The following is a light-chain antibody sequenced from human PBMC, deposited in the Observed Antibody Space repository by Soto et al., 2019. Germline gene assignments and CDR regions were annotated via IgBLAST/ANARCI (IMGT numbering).Light chain of an antibody. CDR2: EGS. V-gene: IGLV2-23*01. Sequence: QLVLTQPASVSGSPGQSITISCTGTSSDVGSYNLVSWYQKHPGKAPKLMIYEGSKRPSGVSNRFSGSKSGNTASLTISGLQAEDEADYYCCSYAGRPLFGGGTKLTVL. CDR3: CSYAGRPL. J-gene: IGLJ2*01. CDR1: SSDVGSYNL.